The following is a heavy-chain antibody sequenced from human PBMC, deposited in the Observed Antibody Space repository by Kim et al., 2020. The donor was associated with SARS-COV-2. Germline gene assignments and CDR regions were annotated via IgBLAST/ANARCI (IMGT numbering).Heavy chain of an antibody. D-gene: IGHD1-26*01. CDR2: T. V-gene: IGHV4-39*01. J-gene: IGHJ2*01. Sequence: TYYNPSLKSRVTISVDTSKNQFSLKLSSVTAADTAVYYCEAGATSWYFDLWGRGTLVTVSS. CDR3: EAGATSWYFDL.